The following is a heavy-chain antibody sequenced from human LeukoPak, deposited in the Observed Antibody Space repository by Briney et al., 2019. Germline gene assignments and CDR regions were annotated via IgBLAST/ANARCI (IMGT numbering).Heavy chain of an antibody. CDR2: ISYDGSNK. CDR1: GFTVSSNY. J-gene: IGHJ4*02. Sequence: GGSLRLSCAASGFTVSSNYMSWVRQAPGKGLEWVAVISYDGSNKYYADSVKGRFTISRNNSKNTLYLQMNSLRAEDTAVYYCARENWNPDIDYWGQGTLVSVST. V-gene: IGHV3-30-3*01. CDR3: ARENWNPDIDY. D-gene: IGHD1-1*01.